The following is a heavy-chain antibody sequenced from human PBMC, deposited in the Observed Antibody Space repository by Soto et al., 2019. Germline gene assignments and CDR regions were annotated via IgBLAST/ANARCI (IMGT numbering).Heavy chain of an antibody. CDR2: IYHSGST. Sequence: AETLSLTCAVSGGSISSSNWLRLFRQPAGKGLEWIGEIYHSGSTNYNPSLKSRVTISVDKSKNQFSLKLSSVTAADTAVYYCAGVSVGTGFDYWGQGTLVTVSS. D-gene: IGHD1-1*01. V-gene: IGHV4-4*02. J-gene: IGHJ4*02. CDR1: GGSISSSNW. CDR3: AGVSVGTGFDY.